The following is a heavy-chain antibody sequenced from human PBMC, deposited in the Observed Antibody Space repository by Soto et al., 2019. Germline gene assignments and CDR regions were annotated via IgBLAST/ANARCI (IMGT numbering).Heavy chain of an antibody. V-gene: IGHV3-73*02. CDR2: IRRKAKSYAT. D-gene: IGHD2-21*01. CDR3: TRTCDGSDSFSPDFDS. J-gene: IGHJ4*02. CDR1: GFTFSGSA. Sequence: EVQLVESGGGLVQPGGSLKLSCAASGFTFSGSAMHWVRQASGKGLEWVGQIRRKAKSYATEYVASEKGRFTISRDNSKTMAYLQMNILKTDDTDVYYCTRTCDGSDSFSPDFDSWGQGTLVTVSS.